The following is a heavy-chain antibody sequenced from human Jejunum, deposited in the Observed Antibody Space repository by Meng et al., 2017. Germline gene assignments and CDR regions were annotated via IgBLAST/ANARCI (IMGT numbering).Heavy chain of an antibody. CDR1: GFDFHDHA. CDR2: IKQDGSEK. V-gene: IGHV3-7*01. J-gene: IGHJ4*02. CDR3: ARRIAGSATGGNFDY. Sequence: GESLKISCVGSGFDFHDHAMHWVRQAPGKGLEWVANIKQDGSEKYYVDSVKGRFTISRDNAKNSLYLQMNSLRAEDTAMYYCARRIAGSATGGNFDYWGQGTLVTVSS. D-gene: IGHD3-10*01.